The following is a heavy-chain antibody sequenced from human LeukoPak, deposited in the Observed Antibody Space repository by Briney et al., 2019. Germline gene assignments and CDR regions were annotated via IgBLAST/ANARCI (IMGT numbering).Heavy chain of an antibody. J-gene: IGHJ4*02. CDR3: AGDGLPYYNFWSGYPY. V-gene: IGHV3-20*04. CDR1: GFIFDNYG. D-gene: IGHD3-3*01. Sequence: PGGSLRLSCVASGFIFDNYGLSWVRQVPGKGLEWVSGINWNGDSTGYVDSVKGRFTISRDNAKNSLYLQMNSLRAEGTAFYYCAGDGLPYYNFWSGYPYWGQGILVTVSS. CDR2: INWNGDST.